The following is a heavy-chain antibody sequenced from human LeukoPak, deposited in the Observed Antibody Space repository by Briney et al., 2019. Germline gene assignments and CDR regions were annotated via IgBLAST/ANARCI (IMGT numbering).Heavy chain of an antibody. CDR1: GFTFSSFE. CDR3: TRDGCTSTNCQWFDC. Sequence: PGGSLRLSCAASGFTFSSFEMNWVRQAPGKGLEWIAYITSSGDTIYYAESVRGRFTISRDNAKNSLYLQMNSLRAEDTAAYYCTRDGCTSTNCQWFDCWGQGTLVTVSS. V-gene: IGHV3-48*03. D-gene: IGHD2-2*01. J-gene: IGHJ4*02. CDR2: ITSSGDTI.